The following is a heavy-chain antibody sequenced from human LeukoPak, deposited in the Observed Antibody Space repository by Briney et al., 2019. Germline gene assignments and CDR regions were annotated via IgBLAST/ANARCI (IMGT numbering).Heavy chain of an antibody. CDR1: GYTFTSYG. D-gene: IGHD2-2*01. J-gene: IGHJ5*02. Sequence: DSVKVSCKASGYTFTSYGISWVRQAPGQGLEWMGWISAYNGNTNYAQKLQGRVTMTTDTCTSTAYMELRSLRSDDTAVYYCARAPSWSTSLLGGNWFDPWGQGTLVTVSS. CDR2: ISAYNGNT. V-gene: IGHV1-18*01. CDR3: ARAPSWSTSLLGGNWFDP.